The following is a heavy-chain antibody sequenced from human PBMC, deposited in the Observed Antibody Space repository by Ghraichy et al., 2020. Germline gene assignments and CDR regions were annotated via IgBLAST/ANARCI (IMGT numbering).Heavy chain of an antibody. CDR3: ARVTLPSIEYSSSSRFGPRPRSFRLPLPLFDP. CDR1: GGSFSGYY. D-gene: IGHD6-6*01. V-gene: IGHV4-34*01. CDR2: INHSGST. Sequence: SETLSLTCAVYGGSFSGYYWSWIRQPPGKGLEWIGEINHSGSTNYNPSLKSRVTISVDTSKNQFSLKLSSVTAADTAVYYCARVTLPSIEYSSSSRFGPRPRSFRLPLPLFDPWGQGTLVTVSS. J-gene: IGHJ5*02.